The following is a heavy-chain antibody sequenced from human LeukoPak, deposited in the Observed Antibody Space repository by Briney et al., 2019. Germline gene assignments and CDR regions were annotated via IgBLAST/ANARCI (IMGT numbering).Heavy chain of an antibody. V-gene: IGHV3-53*01. J-gene: IGHJ1*01. CDR2: LYLAGNT. CDR3: ACGDGYNFFQH. CDR1: GLTIGSRY. Sequence: GGSLRLSCVASGLTIGSRYMNWVRQAPGKGLEWVSALYLAGNTYYADSVRGRFTISRDNSKNTLYLQVNNLRVEDTAIYYRACGDGYNFFQHWGQGTLVAVSS. D-gene: IGHD5-24*01.